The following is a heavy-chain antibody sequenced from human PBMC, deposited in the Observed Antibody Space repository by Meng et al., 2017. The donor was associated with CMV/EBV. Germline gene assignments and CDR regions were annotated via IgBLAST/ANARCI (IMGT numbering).Heavy chain of an antibody. Sequence: LRLSGTVSGGSISSGDYYWSWIRQPPGKGLEWIGYIYYSGSTYYNPSLKSRVTISVDTSKNQFSLKLSSVTAADTAVYYCARGPMVRGVIGYYYYGMDVWGQGTTVTVSS. J-gene: IGHJ6*02. CDR1: GGSISSGDYY. D-gene: IGHD3-10*01. CDR3: ARGPMVRGVIGYYYYGMDV. CDR2: IYYSGST. V-gene: IGHV4-30-4*08.